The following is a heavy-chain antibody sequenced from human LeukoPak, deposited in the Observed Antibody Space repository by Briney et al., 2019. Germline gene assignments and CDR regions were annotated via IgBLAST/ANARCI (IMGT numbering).Heavy chain of an antibody. D-gene: IGHD3-22*01. V-gene: IGHV3-9*01. CDR2: ISWNSGSI. Sequence: PGRSLRLSCAASGFTFDDYAMHWVRQAPGKGLEWVSGISWNSGSIGYADSVKGRFTISRDNAKNSLYLQMNSLRAEDTALYYCAKDTHYYDCSGYWDWGQGTLVTVSS. CDR3: AKDTHYYDCSGYWD. J-gene: IGHJ4*02. CDR1: GFTFDDYA.